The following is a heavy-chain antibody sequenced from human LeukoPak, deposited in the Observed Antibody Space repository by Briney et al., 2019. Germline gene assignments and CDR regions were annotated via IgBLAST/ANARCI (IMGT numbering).Heavy chain of an antibody. V-gene: IGHV3-21*01. Sequence: GGSLRLSCAASGFTFSSYSMNWVRQAPGKGLEWVSSISSSSSYIYYADSVKGRFTISRDNAKNSLYLQMNSLRAEDTAVYYCARDLSMVRVPPFDYWGQGTLVTVSS. CDR1: GFTFSSYS. CDR3: ARDLSMVRVPPFDY. D-gene: IGHD3-10*01. CDR2: ISSSSSYI. J-gene: IGHJ4*02.